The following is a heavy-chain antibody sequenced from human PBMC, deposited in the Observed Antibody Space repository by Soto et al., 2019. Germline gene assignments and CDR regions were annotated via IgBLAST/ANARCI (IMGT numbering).Heavy chain of an antibody. V-gene: IGHV4-59*01. D-gene: IGHD3-3*01. CDR2: IYYTGIT. J-gene: IGHJ5*02. Sequence: QVQLQQSGPGLLKPSETLSLTCSVSGGSITDNYWTWIRQSPGKGLEWVGYIYYTGITNYNPSLKRRVTISLDRSKNHFSLKLDSVTAADTAVYYCARALDYDFWGGRNWFDPWCQGTLVTVSS. CDR3: ARALDYDFWGGRNWFDP. CDR1: GGSITDNY.